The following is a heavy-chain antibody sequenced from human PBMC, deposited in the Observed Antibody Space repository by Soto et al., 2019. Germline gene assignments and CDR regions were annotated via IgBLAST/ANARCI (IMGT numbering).Heavy chain of an antibody. D-gene: IGHD2-15*01. CDR2: IKQDGSEQ. CDR1: GFPFSTYW. J-gene: IGHJ1*01. V-gene: IGHV3-7*03. Sequence: SXSLSSAASGFPFSTYWMSWFRQAPGGGLEWVANIKQDGSEQYYVDSVRGRFTISRDNGKNSLYLQMNGLRAEDTAVYYCAKDWRYCSAASCPLAEYFQHWGQGTLVTVSS. CDR3: AKDWRYCSAASCPLAEYFQH.